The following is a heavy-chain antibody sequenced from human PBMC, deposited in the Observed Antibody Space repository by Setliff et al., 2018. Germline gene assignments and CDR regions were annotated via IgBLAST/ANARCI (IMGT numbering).Heavy chain of an antibody. CDR3: ARGVSGVSWTPRY. CDR2: IYTSGSSGST. D-gene: IGHD2-15*01. V-gene: IGHV4-4*08. Sequence: PSETLSLTCTVSGDSMSNNHWTWIRQPPGKGLGWIGYIYTSGSSGSTNYNSSLKSRVTISVDMSKNQFSLQLTSLTAADTAVYYCARGVSGVSWTPRYWGRGTLVTVSS. J-gene: IGHJ4*02. CDR1: GDSMSNNH.